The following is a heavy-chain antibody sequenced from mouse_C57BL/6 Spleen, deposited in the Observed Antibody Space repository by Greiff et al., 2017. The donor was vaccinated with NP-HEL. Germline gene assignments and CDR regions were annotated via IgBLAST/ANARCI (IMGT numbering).Heavy chain of an antibody. CDR1: GFSLTSYG. CDR3: ARRGYSNPLEFAY. D-gene: IGHD2-5*01. J-gene: IGHJ3*01. CDR2: IWSGGST. Sequence: QVQLKESGPGLVQPSQSLSITCTVSGFSLTSYGVHWVRQSPGKGLEWLGVIWSGGSTDYNAAFISRLSISKDNSKSQVFFKMNSLQADDTAIYYCARRGYSNPLEFAYWGQGTLVTVSA. V-gene: IGHV2-2*01.